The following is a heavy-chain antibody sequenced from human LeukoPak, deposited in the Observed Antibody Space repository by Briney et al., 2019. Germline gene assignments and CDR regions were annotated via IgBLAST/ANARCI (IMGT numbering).Heavy chain of an antibody. V-gene: IGHV3-23*01. D-gene: IGHD3-22*01. CDR1: GFTFSNYA. CDR2: ISDGGGST. CDR3: AKPNYYDSSGYCWEESYYYYYGMDV. Sequence: GGSLRLSCAASGFTFSNYALNWVRQAPGKGLKWISAISDGGGSTYYADSVKGRFTISRDNSKNTLYLQMNSLRAEDTAVYYCAKPNYYDSSGYCWEESYYYYYGMDVWGQGTTVTVSS. J-gene: IGHJ6*02.